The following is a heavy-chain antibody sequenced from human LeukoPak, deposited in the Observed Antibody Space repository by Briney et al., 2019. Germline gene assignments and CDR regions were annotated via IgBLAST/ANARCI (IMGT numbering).Heavy chain of an antibody. D-gene: IGHD2-2*01. V-gene: IGHV4-34*01. CDR1: GGSFSGYY. CDR3: ASAHGSTSESPFDY. J-gene: IGHJ4*02. CDR2: INHSGST. Sequence: KPSETLSLTCAVYGGSFSGYYWSWIRQPPGKGLEWIGEINHSGSTNYNPSLKSRVTISVDTSKNQFSLKLSSVTAADTAVYYCASAHGSTSESPFDYWGQGTLVTVSP.